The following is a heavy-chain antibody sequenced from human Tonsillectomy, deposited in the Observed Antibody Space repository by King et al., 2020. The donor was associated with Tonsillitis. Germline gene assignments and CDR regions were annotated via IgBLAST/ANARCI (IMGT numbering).Heavy chain of an antibody. CDR1: GFVFSAYG. CDR3: VKYRRIAVAANSLDF. D-gene: IGHD6-19*01. Sequence: QLVQSGGGVDQPGRSLRLSCAASGFVFSAYGMHWVRQAPGKGLEWVAIDSSDGSTRYYADTVKGRFAISRDNTTNTLYLQMNSLRPYDTAVYYCVKYRRIAVAANSLDFWGQGTLVTVSS. CDR2: DSSDGSTR. V-gene: IGHV3-30*18. J-gene: IGHJ4*02.